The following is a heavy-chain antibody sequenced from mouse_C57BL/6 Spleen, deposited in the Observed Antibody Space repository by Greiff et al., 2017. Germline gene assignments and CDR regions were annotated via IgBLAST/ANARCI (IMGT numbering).Heavy chain of an antibody. V-gene: IGHV1-26*01. D-gene: IGHD2-12*01. J-gene: IGHJ4*01. CDR2: INPNNGGT. CDR3: ARQHYYSAMDY. CDR1: GYTFTDYY. Sequence: EVQLQQSGPELVKPGASVKISCKASGYTFTDYYMNWVKQSHGKSLEWVGDINPNNGGTSYNQKFKGKATLTVDKSSSTAYMELRSLTAEDSAVYYGARQHYYSAMDYWGQGTSVTVSS.